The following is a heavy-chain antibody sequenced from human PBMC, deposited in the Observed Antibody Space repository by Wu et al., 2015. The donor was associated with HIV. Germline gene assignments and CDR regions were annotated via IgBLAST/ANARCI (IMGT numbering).Heavy chain of an antibody. J-gene: IGHJ4*02. V-gene: IGHV1-69*13. D-gene: IGHD3-22*01. Sequence: QVQLVQSGAEVKKPGSSVKVSCKASGGTFSSYAISWVRQAPGQGLEWMGRIIPIFGTANYAQKFQGRVTITADESTSTAYMELRSLRSDDTAVYYCARGPAEYYYDSSGFHYWGQGTLVTVSS. CDR3: ARGPAEYYYDSSGFHY. CDR2: IIPIFGTA. CDR1: GGTFSSYA.